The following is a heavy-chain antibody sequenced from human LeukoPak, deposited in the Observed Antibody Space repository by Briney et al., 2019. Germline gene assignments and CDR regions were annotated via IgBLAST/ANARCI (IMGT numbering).Heavy chain of an antibody. CDR1: GFTFSSYA. V-gene: IGHV3-23*01. D-gene: IGHD4-17*01. CDR3: AKDDDYVEYGYYFDF. J-gene: IGHJ4*02. Sequence: PGGSLRLSCAASGFTFSSYAMSWVCQAPGKGLEWVSAIGGRGTITYYADSVKGRFTISKDNSKNTLYLQMNSLRAEDTAVYYCAKDDDYVEYGYYFDFWGQGTLVTVSS. CDR2: IGGRGTIT.